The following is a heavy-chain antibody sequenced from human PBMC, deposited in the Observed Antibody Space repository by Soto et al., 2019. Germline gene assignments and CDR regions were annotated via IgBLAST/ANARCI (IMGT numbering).Heavy chain of an antibody. CDR3: VRYLGGGTPTFDY. V-gene: IGHV3-30-3*01. Sequence: QVQLVESGGGVVQPGGSLRLSCAASRFSFSDYAMHWVRQAPGKGLEWVAVISNDGNRKYYADSVKGRFTISRDNSKDTLYLHMHGLRPEDTAVFYWVRYLGGGTPTFDYGGQGVLVTVSS. CDR1: RFSFSDYA. CDR2: ISNDGNRK. J-gene: IGHJ4*02. D-gene: IGHD7-27*01.